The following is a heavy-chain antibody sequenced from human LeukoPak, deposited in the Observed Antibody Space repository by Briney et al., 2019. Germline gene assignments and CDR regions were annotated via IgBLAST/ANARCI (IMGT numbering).Heavy chain of an antibody. J-gene: IGHJ4*02. V-gene: IGHV3-64*01. D-gene: IGHD1-14*01. Sequence: GGSLRLSCAASGFTFSSYAMHWVRQAPGKGLEYVSAISSNGGSTYYANSVKGRFTISRDNSKNTLYLQVGSLRAEDMAVYYCARGKPEGDYYFDYWGQGTLVTVSS. CDR3: ARGKPEGDYYFDY. CDR2: ISSNGGST. CDR1: GFTFSSYA.